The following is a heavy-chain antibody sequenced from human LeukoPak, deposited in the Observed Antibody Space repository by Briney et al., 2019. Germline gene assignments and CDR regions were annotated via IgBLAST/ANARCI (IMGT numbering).Heavy chain of an antibody. CDR2: IKQDGSEK. CDR3: AKDLEDIVVVPAALDP. CDR1: GFTFSSYW. J-gene: IGHJ5*02. Sequence: GGSLRLSCAASGFTFSSYWMSWVRQAPGKGLEWVANIKQDGSEKYYVDSVKGRFTISRDNAKNSLYLQMNSLRAEDTAVYYCAKDLEDIVVVPAALDPWGQGTLVTVSS. D-gene: IGHD2-2*01. V-gene: IGHV3-7*01.